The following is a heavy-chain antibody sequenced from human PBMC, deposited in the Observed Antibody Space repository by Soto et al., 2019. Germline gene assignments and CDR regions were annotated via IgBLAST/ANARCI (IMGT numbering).Heavy chain of an antibody. CDR1: GGAISTYY. V-gene: IGHV4-59*01. D-gene: IGHD2-8*01. J-gene: IGHJ4*01. CDR2: THNNGRT. CDR3: ARDKEPTYGASPGY. Sequence: WDTLSLTCTVSGGAISTYYWSWIRQVPGKGLEWIGHTHNNGRTNYIYSPSLKSRVTISVDTSKDQFSLTQRSVPAADTAVYFCARDKEPTYGASPGYWGHG.